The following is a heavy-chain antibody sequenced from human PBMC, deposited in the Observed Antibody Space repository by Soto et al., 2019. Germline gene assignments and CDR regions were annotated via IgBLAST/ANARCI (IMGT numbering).Heavy chain of an antibody. V-gene: IGHV4-31*03. CDR2: IYYSGST. CDR1: GASIITGRYY. CDR3: ARVQGIAVHYGMDV. Sequence: TLSLTCTVSGASIITGRYYGSWFRQHPGKGLERIGYIYYSGSTYYNPSLKSRVTISVDTSKNQFSLKLSSVTAADTAVYYCARVQGIAVHYGMDVWCQGTTVT. D-gene: IGHD6-19*01. J-gene: IGHJ6*02.